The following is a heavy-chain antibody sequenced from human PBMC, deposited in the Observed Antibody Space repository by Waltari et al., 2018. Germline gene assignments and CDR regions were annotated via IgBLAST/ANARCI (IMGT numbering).Heavy chain of an antibody. CDR2: IKQDRSEK. CDR3: ARVWLRYLDY. V-gene: IGHV3-7*01. Sequence: EVQLVESGGGLVQPGGSLRLSCAASGFTFSSYWLSWVRQAPGNGLELVANIKQDRSEKYYVYSEKGRFTISRDNAKNSLYLQMNSLRAEDTAVYYCARVWLRYLDYWGQGTLVTVSS. D-gene: IGHD5-12*01. J-gene: IGHJ4*02. CDR1: GFTFSSYW.